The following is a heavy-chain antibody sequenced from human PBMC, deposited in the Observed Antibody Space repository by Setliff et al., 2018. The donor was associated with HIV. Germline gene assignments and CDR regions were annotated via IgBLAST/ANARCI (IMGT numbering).Heavy chain of an antibody. CDR1: GGTFSSYA. J-gene: IGHJ4*02. D-gene: IGHD1-26*01. CDR2: IIPILGIA. V-gene: IGHV1-69*10. Sequence: GASVKVSCKASGGTFSSYAVSWVRQAPGQGLEWMGGIIPILGIANYAQKFQGRVPITADESTSTAYMELSSLRSEDTAVYYCAREPSGSGNYFYFDYWGQGTLVTVSS. CDR3: AREPSGSGNYFYFDY.